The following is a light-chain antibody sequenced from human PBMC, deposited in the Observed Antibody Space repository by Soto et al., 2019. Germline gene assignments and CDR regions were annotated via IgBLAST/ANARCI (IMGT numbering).Light chain of an antibody. Sequence: IQFTQSPSSLSASVGARVTITCRASQGISSHLAWYQQKPGKAPKLLIYAASTLQTGVPSRFSGGGSGTDLTITLSSLQPEDFATYECQQVNSFPSTFGQGTRLEIK. V-gene: IGKV1-9*01. CDR2: AAS. J-gene: IGKJ5*01. CDR1: QGISSH. CDR3: QQVNSFPST.